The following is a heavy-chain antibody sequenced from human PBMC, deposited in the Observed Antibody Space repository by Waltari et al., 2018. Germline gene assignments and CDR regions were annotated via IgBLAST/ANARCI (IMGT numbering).Heavy chain of an antibody. CDR3: VSRLSTVRTGFDP. CDR2: IIRIFGTA. V-gene: IGHV1-69*08. CDR1: GGTFSSYA. D-gene: IGHD2-2*01. J-gene: IGHJ5*02. Sequence: QVQLVQSGAEVKKPGSSVKVSCKASGGTFSSYAISWVRQAPGQGLEWMGRIIRIFGTANYAQKFKGRVTIIADKSTRTAYMELSSLRSEDTAVYYCVSRLSTVRTGFDPWGQGTLVTVSS.